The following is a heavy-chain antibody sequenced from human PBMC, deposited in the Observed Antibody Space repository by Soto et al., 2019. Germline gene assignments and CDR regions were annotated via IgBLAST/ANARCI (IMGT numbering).Heavy chain of an antibody. J-gene: IGHJ3*02. D-gene: IGHD3-9*01. CDR1: GSSMTTYY. CDR3: ARHSSGFGDILTADWAFDI. V-gene: IGHV4-59*08. CDR2: IYHSGSS. Sequence: SETLSLTCSVSGSSMTTYYWHWIRQPPGKGLEWIGYIYHSGSSNYNPSLKSRVTILLDTSKNQLSLKLSSVTAADTAVYYCARHSSGFGDILTADWAFDIWGQGTMVTVSS.